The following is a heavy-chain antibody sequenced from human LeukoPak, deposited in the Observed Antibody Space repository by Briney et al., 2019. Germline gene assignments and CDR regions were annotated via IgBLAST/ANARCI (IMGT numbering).Heavy chain of an antibody. CDR3: ASRGYYYDSSGYYSAYYFDY. D-gene: IGHD3-22*01. J-gene: IGHJ4*02. Sequence: SETLPLTCTVSGGSISSSSYYWGWIRQPPGKGLEWIGSIYYSGSTYYNPSLKSRVTISVDTSKNQFSLKLSSVTAADTAVYYCASRGYYYDSSGYYSAYYFDYWGQGTLVTVSS. CDR1: GGSISSSSYY. V-gene: IGHV4-39*01. CDR2: IYYSGST.